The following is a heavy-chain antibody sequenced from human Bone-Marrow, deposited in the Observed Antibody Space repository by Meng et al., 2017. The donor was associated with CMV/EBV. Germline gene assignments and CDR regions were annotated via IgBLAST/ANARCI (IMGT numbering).Heavy chain of an antibody. CDR2: ISYDGSNK. CDR1: GFTFSSYA. D-gene: IGHD6-13*01. Sequence: GESLKISCAASGFTFSSYAMHWVRQAPGKGLEWVAVISYDGSNKYYADSVKGRFTISRDNSKNTLYLQMNSLRAEDTAVYYCARVSPGIAVAYWGQG. V-gene: IGHV3-30-3*01. CDR3: ARVSPGIAVAY. J-gene: IGHJ4*01.